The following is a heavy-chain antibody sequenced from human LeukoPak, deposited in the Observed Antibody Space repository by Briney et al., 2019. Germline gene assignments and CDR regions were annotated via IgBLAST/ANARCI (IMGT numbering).Heavy chain of an antibody. J-gene: IGHJ5*02. CDR1: GFTFSSYG. Sequence: GGSLRLSCAASGFTFSSYGMHWVRQAPDKGLEWVAFIRYEGSSKYYAGFVKGRFTLSRHNSKNTLYLQMYSLRPEDTAVYYCAKDLLRDRWFGESWGQGTLVTVSS. CDR3: AKDLLRDRWFGES. D-gene: IGHD3-10*01. V-gene: IGHV3-30*02. CDR2: IRYEGSSK.